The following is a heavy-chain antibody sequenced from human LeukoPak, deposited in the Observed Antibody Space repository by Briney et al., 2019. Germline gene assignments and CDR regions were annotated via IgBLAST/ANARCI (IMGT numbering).Heavy chain of an antibody. V-gene: IGHV3-73*01. J-gene: IGHJ4*02. CDR2: IRKKADNYAT. CDR3: VPTYFSDSSNFYPDY. CDR1: GFTFSGSA. D-gene: IGHD3-22*01. Sequence: PGGSLRLSCAAFGFTFSGSAMHWVRQASGKWLEWVGRIRKKADNYATAYAASVKGRFTISRDDSKNTAYLQMNSLKTEDTAVYYSVPTYFSDSSNFYPDYWGQGTLVTVSS.